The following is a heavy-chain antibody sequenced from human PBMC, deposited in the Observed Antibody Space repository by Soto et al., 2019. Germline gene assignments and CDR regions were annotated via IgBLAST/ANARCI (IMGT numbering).Heavy chain of an antibody. CDR1: GGTFSSYA. CDR2: IIPIFGTA. V-gene: IGHV1-69*05. D-gene: IGHD3-22*01. J-gene: IGHJ6*02. Sequence: QVQLVQSGAEVKKPGSSVKVSCKASGGTFSSYAISWVRQAPGQGLEWMGGIIPIFGTANYAQKFQGRVTSTXXEXTXXAYMELSSLRSEDTAVYYCARAKTHYYDTPYGMDVWGQGTTVTVSS. CDR3: ARAKTHYYDTPYGMDV.